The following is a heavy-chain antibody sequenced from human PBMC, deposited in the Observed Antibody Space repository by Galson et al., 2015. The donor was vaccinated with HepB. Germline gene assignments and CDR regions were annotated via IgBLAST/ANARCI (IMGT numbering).Heavy chain of an antibody. CDR1: GYTFTSYG. D-gene: IGHD5-12*01. V-gene: IGHV1-18*01. J-gene: IGHJ4*02. CDR3: ARVNIVATIGYLVDY. CDR2: ISAYNGNT. Sequence: SVKVSCKASGYTFTSYGISWVRQAPGQGLEWMGWISAYNGNTNYAQKLQGRVTMTTDTSTSTAYMELRSLRSDDTAVYYCARVNIVATIGYLVDYWGQGTLVTASS.